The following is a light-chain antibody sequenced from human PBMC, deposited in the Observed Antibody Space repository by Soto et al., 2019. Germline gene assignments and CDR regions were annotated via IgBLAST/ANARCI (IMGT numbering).Light chain of an antibody. CDR3: SLYTSSSTYV. J-gene: IGLJ1*01. V-gene: IGLV2-18*01. CDR2: DVS. CDR1: SSDVTSYYR. Sequence: QSALTQPPSVFGSPGQSVTISCTGTSSDVTSYYRVSWYQQPPGTAPKLLIYDVSNRPSGVPDRFSGSRSGNTASLTISGLQAEDEADYYCSLYTSSSTYVFGTGTKVTVL.